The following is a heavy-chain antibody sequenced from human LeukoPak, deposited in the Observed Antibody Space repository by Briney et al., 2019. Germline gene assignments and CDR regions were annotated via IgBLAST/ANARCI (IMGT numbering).Heavy chain of an antibody. D-gene: IGHD4-11*01. CDR2: MNPNSGNT. V-gene: IGHV1-8*01. Sequence: GASVKVSCKASGYTFTSYDINWVRQATGQGLEWMGWMNPNSGNTGYAQKFQGRVTMPSTTSISTTSMELSSLRSEATAAYYCARAVTTIAPNWFDPWGQGTLVTVSS. CDR3: ARAVTTIAPNWFDP. J-gene: IGHJ5*02. CDR1: GYTFTSYD.